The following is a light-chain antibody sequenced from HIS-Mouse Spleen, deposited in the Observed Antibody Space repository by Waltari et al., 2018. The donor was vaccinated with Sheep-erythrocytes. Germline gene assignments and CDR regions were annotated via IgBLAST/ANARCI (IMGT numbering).Light chain of an antibody. Sequence: QSALTQPASVSGSPGQSIPISCTGTSSDGGCYNLVSWYPQHPGKAPKLMIYEGSKRPSGVSNRFSGSKSGNTASLTISGLQAEDEADYYCCSYAGSSTPWVFGGGTKLTVL. CDR2: EGS. CDR1: SSDGGCYNL. V-gene: IGLV2-23*01. J-gene: IGLJ3*02. CDR3: CSYAGSSTPWV.